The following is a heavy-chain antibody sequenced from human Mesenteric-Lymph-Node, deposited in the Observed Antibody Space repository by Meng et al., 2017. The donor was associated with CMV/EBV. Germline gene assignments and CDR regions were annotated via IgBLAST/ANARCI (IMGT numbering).Heavy chain of an antibody. J-gene: IGHJ6*02. CDR1: GFTFSSYS. V-gene: IGHV3-21*01. CDR2: ISFSGEYI. D-gene: IGHD2-15*01. CDR3: AREGYCSGGGCYPAYYDGMDV. Sequence: GGSLRLSCAASGFTFSSYSMNWVRQAPGRGLEWVSSISFSGEYIYYADSVKGRFTISRDKALDSLYLQMDRLGVDDTAVYFCAREGYCSGGGCYPAYYDGMDVWGQGTTVTVSS.